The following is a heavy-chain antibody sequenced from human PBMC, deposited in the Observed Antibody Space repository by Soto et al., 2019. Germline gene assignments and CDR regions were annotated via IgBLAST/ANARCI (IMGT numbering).Heavy chain of an antibody. CDR1: GGSISSYY. D-gene: IGHD3-22*01. CDR3: ASTRMIVAHFDY. Sequence: SETLSLTCTVSGGSISSYYWSWIRQPPGKGLEWIGYIYYSGSTNYNPSLKSRVTISVDTSKNQFSLKLSSVTAADTAVYYCASTRMIVAHFDYWGQGPLVTVSS. V-gene: IGHV4-59*08. J-gene: IGHJ4*02. CDR2: IYYSGST.